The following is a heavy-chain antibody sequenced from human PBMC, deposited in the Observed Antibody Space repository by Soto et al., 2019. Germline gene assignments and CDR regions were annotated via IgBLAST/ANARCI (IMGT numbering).Heavy chain of an antibody. Sequence: ASVKVSCKASGYTFTSYGISWVRQAPGQGLEWMGWISAYNGNTNYAQKLQGRVTMTTDTSTSTAYMELRSLRSDDTAVYYCARDQEGSSYYYYYYGMDAWGQGTTVTVSS. V-gene: IGHV1-18*01. CDR3: ARDQEGSSYYYYYYGMDA. CDR1: GYTFTSYG. J-gene: IGHJ6*02. CDR2: ISAYNGNT.